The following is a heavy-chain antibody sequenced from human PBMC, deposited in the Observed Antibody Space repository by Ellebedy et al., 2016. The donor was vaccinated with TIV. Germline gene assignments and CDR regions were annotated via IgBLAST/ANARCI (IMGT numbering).Heavy chain of an antibody. V-gene: IGHV3-23*01. CDR3: AKGMSGVHYYSGIDV. D-gene: IGHD1-26*01. CDR2: ISGSGGNT. J-gene: IGHJ6*02. CDR1: GFTFSNYA. Sequence: GESLKISCAASGFTFSNYAMNWVRQAPGKGLEWVSAISGSGGNTYYADSAKGRFTISRDNSKNTLYVQINSLKAEHTAVYYCAKGMSGVHYYSGIDVWGQGTTVTVSS.